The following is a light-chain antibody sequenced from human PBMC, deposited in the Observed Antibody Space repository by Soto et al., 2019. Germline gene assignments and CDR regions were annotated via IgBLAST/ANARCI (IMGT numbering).Light chain of an antibody. CDR2: MNN. V-gene: IGLV1-47*01. CDR1: TSNIGTNF. J-gene: IGLJ3*02. CDR3: GTWDDSVNAWV. Sequence: QSVLTQPTSASGTPGQRVTISCSVSTSNIGTNFVYWYQQLPTTAPKLLIYMNNQRPSEVPDRFSASKSGTSASLAISGRRSEDEGTYYFGTWDDSVNAWVFGGWTQMTVL.